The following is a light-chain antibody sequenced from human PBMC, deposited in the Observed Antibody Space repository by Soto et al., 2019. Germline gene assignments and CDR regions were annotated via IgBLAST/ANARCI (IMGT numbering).Light chain of an antibody. CDR3: AAWDDSVNGWV. V-gene: IGLV1-36*01. Sequence: QSVLTQPPSVSEAPGRRVTISCSGSSFNIANKAVNWYQQLPGKAPQLLIYYDDMLSSGVSDRFSGSKSGTSGSLAISGLQSEDEADYYCAAWDDSVNGWVFGGGTKLTVL. J-gene: IGLJ3*02. CDR2: YDD. CDR1: SFNIANKA.